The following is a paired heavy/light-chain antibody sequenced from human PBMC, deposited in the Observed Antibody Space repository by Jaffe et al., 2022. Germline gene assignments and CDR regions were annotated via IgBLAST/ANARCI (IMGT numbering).Light chain of an antibody. CDR2: QDS. Sequence: SYELTQPPSVSVSPGQTASITCSGDKLGDKYACWYQQKPGQSPVLVIYQDSKRPSGIPERFSGSNSGNTATLTISGTQAMDEADYYCQAWDSSPVVFGGGTKLTVL. CDR3: QAWDSSPVV. CDR1: KLGDKY. J-gene: IGLJ2*01. V-gene: IGLV3-1*01.
Heavy chain of an antibody. V-gene: IGHV4-39*01. CDR1: GGSISSSSYY. Sequence: QLQLQESGPGLVKPSETLSLTCTVSGGSISSSSYYWGWIRQPPGKGLEWIGSIYYSGSTYYNPSLKSRVTISVDTSKNQFSLKLSSVTAADTAVYYCARHPIFQYYYGSGSFHPYSWFDPWGQGTLVTVSS. D-gene: IGHD3-10*01. J-gene: IGHJ5*02. CDR2: IYYSGST. CDR3: ARHPIFQYYYGSGSFHPYSWFDP.